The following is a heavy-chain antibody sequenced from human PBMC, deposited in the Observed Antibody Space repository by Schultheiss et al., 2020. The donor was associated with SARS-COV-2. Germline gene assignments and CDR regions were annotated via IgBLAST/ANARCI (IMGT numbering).Heavy chain of an antibody. CDR2: ISSRGSTK. CDR3: ARENYYDSTLVDY. Sequence: GGSLRLSCAASGFTFSSYEMNWVRQAPGKGLEWVSYISSRGSTKYYADSVKGRFTISRDNAKNSLYLEINSLRAEDTAVYYCARENYYDSTLVDYWGQGTLVTVSS. D-gene: IGHD3-22*01. V-gene: IGHV3-48*03. CDR1: GFTFSSYE. J-gene: IGHJ4*02.